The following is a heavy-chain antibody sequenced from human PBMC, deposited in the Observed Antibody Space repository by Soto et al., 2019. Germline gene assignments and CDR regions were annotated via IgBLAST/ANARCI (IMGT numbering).Heavy chain of an antibody. V-gene: IGHV3-23*01. CDR3: AKGGGRIVPRHFDN. CDR1: GFTFSNYA. Sequence: GGSLRLSCAASGFTFSNYAMSWVRQAPGKGLEWVSGISSGGGSPYNADSAKGRFSISRDNSKNTLYLQMNSLRAEDTAVYYCAKGGGRIVPRHFDNWGQGILVTVSS. CDR2: ISSGGGSP. D-gene: IGHD1-26*01. J-gene: IGHJ4*02.